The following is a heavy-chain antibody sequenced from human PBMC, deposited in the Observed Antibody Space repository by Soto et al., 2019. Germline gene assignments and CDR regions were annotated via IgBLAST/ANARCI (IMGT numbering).Heavy chain of an antibody. CDR3: ARGLRGAYGMDV. CDR1: GFTFSDHW. J-gene: IGHJ6*02. CDR2: IKGDGSIT. D-gene: IGHD2-21*01. V-gene: IGHV3-74*01. Sequence: EVQLVESGGGLVQPGGSLRLSCAASGFTFSDHWIHWVRQGPGEGLVWVSRIKGDGSITNYADSVKGRFTISRDNAKNTVYLQINSLRVEDTALYCCARGLRGAYGMDVWGQGTTVTVSS.